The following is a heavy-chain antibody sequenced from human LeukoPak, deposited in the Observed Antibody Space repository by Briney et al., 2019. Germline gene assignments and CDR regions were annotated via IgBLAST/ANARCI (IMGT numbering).Heavy chain of an antibody. CDR3: SRASSSVPNLLDY. CDR1: GFTFSSYW. CDR2: ISTDGSST. D-gene: IGHD6-19*01. J-gene: IGHJ4*02. Sequence: GGSLRLSCAASGFTFSSYWMHWVRQGPGKGLVWVSRISTDGSSTTYADSVKGRFTISRDNAKNTLYLQMNSLRAEDTAVYYCSRASSSVPNLLDYWGQGTLVTVSS. V-gene: IGHV3-74*01.